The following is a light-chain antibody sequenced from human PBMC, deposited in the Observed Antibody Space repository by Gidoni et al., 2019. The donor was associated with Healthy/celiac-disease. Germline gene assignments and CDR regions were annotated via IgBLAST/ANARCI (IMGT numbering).Light chain of an antibody. Sequence: LITPPPSTPSVSPGESATLSCRASQRVSSNLAWYQQKPGQAPRLLIYGASTRATGIPARYSGSGAGTEVTLTISSLQSEDFAVYYCQQDNNWPAATFGKGSKEEIK. CDR1: QRVSSN. V-gene: IGKV3-15*01. CDR2: GAS. J-gene: IGKJ1*01. CDR3: QQDNNWPAAT.